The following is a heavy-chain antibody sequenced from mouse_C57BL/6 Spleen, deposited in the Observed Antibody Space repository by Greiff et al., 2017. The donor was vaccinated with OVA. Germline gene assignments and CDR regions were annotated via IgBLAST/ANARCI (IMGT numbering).Heavy chain of an antibody. CDR2: IYPGDGDT. CDR3: SSSGYSNLFYFDY. J-gene: IGHJ2*01. D-gene: IGHD2-5*01. V-gene: IGHV1-82*01. CDR1: GYAFSSSW. Sequence: VQLQQSGPELVKPGASVKISCKASGYAFSSSWMNWVKQRPGKGLEWIGRIYPGDGDTNYNGKFKGKATLTADKSSSTAYMQLSSLTSEDSAVYFCSSSGYSNLFYFDYWGQGTTLTVSS.